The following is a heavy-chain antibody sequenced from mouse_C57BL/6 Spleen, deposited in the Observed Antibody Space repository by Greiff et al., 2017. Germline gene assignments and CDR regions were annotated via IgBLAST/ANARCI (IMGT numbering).Heavy chain of an antibody. CDR2: IYPGDGDT. J-gene: IGHJ4*01. Sequence: VQLQQSGPELVKPGASVKISCKASGYAFSSSWMNWVKQRPGKGLEWIGRIYPGDGDTNYNGKFKGKATLTADKSSSTAYMQLSSLTSEDSAVYFCARSDGLYYYAMDYWGQGTSVTVSS. D-gene: IGHD2-3*01. CDR3: ARSDGLYYYAMDY. CDR1: GYAFSSSW. V-gene: IGHV1-82*01.